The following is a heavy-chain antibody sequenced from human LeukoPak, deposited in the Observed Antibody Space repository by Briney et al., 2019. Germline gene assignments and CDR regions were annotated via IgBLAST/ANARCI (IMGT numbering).Heavy chain of an antibody. CDR1: GYTFTSYG. V-gene: IGHV1-18*01. D-gene: IGHD3-9*01. CDR3: ARNVLRYFDWLPRQDY. CDR2: ISAYNGNT. Sequence: ASVKVSCKASGYTFTSYGISWVRQAPGQGLEWMGWISAYNGNTNYAQKLPVRVTMTTDTSTSTAYMEVRSLRSDDTAVYYCARNVLRYFDWLPRQDYWGQGTLVTVSS. J-gene: IGHJ4*02.